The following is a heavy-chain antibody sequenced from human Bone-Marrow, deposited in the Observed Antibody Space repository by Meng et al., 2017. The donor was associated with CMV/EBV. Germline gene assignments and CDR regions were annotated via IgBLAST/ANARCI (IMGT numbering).Heavy chain of an antibody. Sequence: GESLKISCAASGFTFSSYSMNWVRQAPGKGLEWVAYIDSSGTRTYYADSVRGRFTLSRDNAKNSMYLQTSSLRVEDTAVYYCARDSASGLDVWGQGTTVTGSS. D-gene: IGHD6-19*01. J-gene: IGHJ6*01. CDR1: GFTFSSYS. V-gene: IGHV3-48*04. CDR2: IDSSGTRT. CDR3: ARDSASGLDV.